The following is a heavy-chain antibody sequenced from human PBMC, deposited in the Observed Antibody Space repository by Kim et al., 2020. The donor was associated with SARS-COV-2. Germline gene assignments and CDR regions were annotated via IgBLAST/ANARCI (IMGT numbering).Heavy chain of an antibody. CDR1: GGSISSGGYH. CDR3: ARGQGLITMIVVVVGAFDY. Sequence: SETLSLTCTVSGGSISSGGYHWSWIRQHPGKGLEWIGYIYYSGSTYYNPSLKSRVTISVDTSKNQFSLKLSSVTAADTAVYYCARGQGLITMIVVVVGAFDYWGQGTLVTVSS. V-gene: IGHV4-31*03. D-gene: IGHD3-22*01. CDR2: IYYSGST. J-gene: IGHJ4*02.